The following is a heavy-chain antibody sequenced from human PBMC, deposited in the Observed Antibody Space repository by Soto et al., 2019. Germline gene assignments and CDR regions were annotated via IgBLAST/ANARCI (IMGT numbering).Heavy chain of an antibody. CDR1: GYTFTSYG. CDR3: ARVAVNDYYDSSGYYFGGTFDI. Sequence: ASVKVSCKASGYTFTSYGISWVRQAPGQGLEWMGWISAYNGNTNYAQKLQGRVTMTTDTSTSTAYMELRSLRSDDTAVYYCARVAVNDYYDSSGYYFGGTFDIWGQGTMVTVSS. D-gene: IGHD3-22*01. CDR2: ISAYNGNT. V-gene: IGHV1-18*01. J-gene: IGHJ3*02.